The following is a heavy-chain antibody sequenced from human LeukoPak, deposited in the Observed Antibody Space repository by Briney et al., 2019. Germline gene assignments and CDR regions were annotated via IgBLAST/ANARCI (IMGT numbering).Heavy chain of an antibody. J-gene: IGHJ5*02. V-gene: IGHV3-23*01. CDR3: AKVKYDYGDPVGWFDP. Sequence: GGSLRLSCAASGFTFWNYAITWVRQAPGKGLEWVSHISSSGGNTYYADSVKGRLTISRDNPNNTLYLQMNSLRGEDTAVYYCAKVKYDYGDPVGWFDPWGRGTLVTVSS. D-gene: IGHD4-17*01. CDR1: GFTFWNYA. CDR2: ISSSGGNT.